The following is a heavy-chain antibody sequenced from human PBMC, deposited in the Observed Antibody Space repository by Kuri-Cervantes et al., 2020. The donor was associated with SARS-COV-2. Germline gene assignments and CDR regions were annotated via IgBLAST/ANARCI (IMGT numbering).Heavy chain of an antibody. CDR2: IYHSGST. CDR1: GGSISSGGYY. D-gene: IGHD3-16*02. Sequence: SETLSLTCTVSGGSISSGGYYWSWIRQPPGKGLEWIGYIYHSGSTYYNPSLKSRVTISVDTSKNQFSLKLSSVTAADTAVYYCARGVRGLRLGELPLKGFDYWGQGTLVTVSS. V-gene: IGHV4-30-2*01. J-gene: IGHJ4*02. CDR3: ARGVRGLRLGELPLKGFDY.